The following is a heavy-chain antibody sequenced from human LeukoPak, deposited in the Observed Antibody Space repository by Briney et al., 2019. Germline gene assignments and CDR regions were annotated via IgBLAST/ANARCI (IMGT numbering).Heavy chain of an antibody. Sequence: SETLSLTCTVSGGSVTSYYCNWVRQPPGRGLEWNGYIYYSGGTNYNPSLESRVTISLDTAKNQFSLKLRSVTAEDTAVYYCATTGATSPSSASWFNIEYWGQGTLVPVSS. V-gene: IGHV4-59*08. CDR2: IYYSGGT. J-gene: IGHJ4*02. CDR3: ATTGATSPSSASWFNIEY. D-gene: IGHD6-13*01. CDR1: GGSVTSYY.